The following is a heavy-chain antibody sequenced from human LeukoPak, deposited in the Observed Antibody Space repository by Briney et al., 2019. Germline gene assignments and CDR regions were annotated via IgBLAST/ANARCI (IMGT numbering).Heavy chain of an antibody. V-gene: IGHV3-23*01. Sequence: GGSLRLSCAASGFTFSSYAMTWVRQAPGKGLEWVSAISGSGGSTYFADSVKGRFTISRDNSKNTLYLQMNSLRAEDTAVYYCAKGLGGIYPRSRVLDMWGQGTMVTVCS. CDR3: AKGLGGIYPRSRVLDM. J-gene: IGHJ3*02. D-gene: IGHD3-16*01. CDR1: GFTFSSYA. CDR2: ISGSGGST.